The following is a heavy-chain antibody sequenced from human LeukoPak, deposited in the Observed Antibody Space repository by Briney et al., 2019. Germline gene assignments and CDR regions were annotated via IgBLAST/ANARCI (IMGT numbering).Heavy chain of an antibody. J-gene: IGHJ3*02. CDR2: MNTNSGNT. D-gene: IGHD6-19*01. Sequence: ASVKVSCKASGYTFTSYDINWVRQATGQGLEYMGWMNTNSGNTGYARKFQGRVTITRNTSISTAYMELSSLRSEDTAVYYCARAPGAVAWPEDVFDIWGQGTMVTVSS. CDR1: GYTFTSYD. V-gene: IGHV1-8*03. CDR3: ARAPGAVAWPEDVFDI.